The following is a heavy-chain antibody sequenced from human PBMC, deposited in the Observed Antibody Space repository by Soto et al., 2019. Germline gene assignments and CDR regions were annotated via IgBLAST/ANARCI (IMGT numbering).Heavy chain of an antibody. J-gene: IGHJ4*02. CDR1: WFTFSAHY. V-gene: IGHV3-72*01. CDR3: ARGDLYDPGAPQVRYFDF. Sequence: GSLRLSCVASWFTFSAHYMDCVRQAPGKGLEWIGRTRSSGHSYTAQYAASVKGRFIISRDESENLLLLQMTSLKIEETAVYFCARGDLYDPGAPQVRYFDFSGQGTLVTLSS. D-gene: IGHD3-10*01. CDR2: TRSSGHSYTA.